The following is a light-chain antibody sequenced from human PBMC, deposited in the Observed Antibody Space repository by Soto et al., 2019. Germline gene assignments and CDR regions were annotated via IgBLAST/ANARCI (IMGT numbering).Light chain of an antibody. J-gene: IGKJ1*01. CDR2: GAS. V-gene: IGKV3-20*01. CDR1: QSVTSNY. Sequence: EVELTQSPGTLSLSPGDTATLSCGARQSVTSNYLAWYQQKAGQPPRLLIYGASTRASGIPDRFSGSGSGTGFTLTIDRLEPEDFAVYYCQQYGTSPRTVGRGTKVESK. CDR3: QQYGTSPRT.